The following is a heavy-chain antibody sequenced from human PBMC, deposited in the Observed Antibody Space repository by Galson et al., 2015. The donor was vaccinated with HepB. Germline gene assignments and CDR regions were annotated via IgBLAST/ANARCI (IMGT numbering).Heavy chain of an antibody. CDR3: VRLGRGLDGAFDV. D-gene: IGHD3-10*01. V-gene: IGHV3-7*03. J-gene: IGHJ3*01. CDR2: IKQDGTER. CDR1: GFTFSSHW. Sequence: SLRLSCAASGFTFSSHWMSWVRQAPGKGLEWVANIKQDGTERGYVDSVKGRFTISRDNAKNSLYLQMNSLRPEDAAVYYCVRLGRGLDGAFDVSGQGTVVTVSS.